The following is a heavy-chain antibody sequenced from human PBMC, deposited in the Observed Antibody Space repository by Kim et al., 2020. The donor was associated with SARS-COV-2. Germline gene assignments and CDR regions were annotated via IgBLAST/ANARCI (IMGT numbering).Heavy chain of an antibody. J-gene: IGHJ4*02. V-gene: IGHV4-34*01. D-gene: IGHD3-10*01. CDR1: GGSFSGYY. CDR2: INHSGST. Sequence: SETLSLTCAVYGGSFSGYYWSWIRQPPGKGLEWIGEINHSGSTNYNPSLKSRVTISVDTSKNQFSLKLSSVTAADTAVYYCARGSGKRFDYWGQGTLVTVSS. CDR3: ARGSGKRFDY.